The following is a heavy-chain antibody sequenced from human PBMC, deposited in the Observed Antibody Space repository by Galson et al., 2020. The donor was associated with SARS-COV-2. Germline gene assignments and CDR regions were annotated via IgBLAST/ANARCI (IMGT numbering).Heavy chain of an antibody. CDR1: GGSMSRYY. CDR3: ARYYFGDYLDGFDI. D-gene: IGHD4-17*01. Sequence: SETLSLTCTVSGGSMSRYYWTWIRQPSGKGLEWIGYILYGGSTEYNPSLKSRVTMSVDTSKNQFSLKLSSVTAADTAVYYCARYYFGDYLDGFDIWGQGTTVTVSS. CDR2: ILYGGST. V-gene: IGHV4-59*01. J-gene: IGHJ3*02.